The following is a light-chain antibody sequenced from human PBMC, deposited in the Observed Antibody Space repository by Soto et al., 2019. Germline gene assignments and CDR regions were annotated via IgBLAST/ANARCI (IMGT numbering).Light chain of an antibody. CDR2: AAS. J-gene: IGKJ4*01. Sequence: EVVMTQSPASLSVSPGERATLSCRASESVSTNLAWYQQKPGQPPRLLIYAASTRATGVPARFSGSGSGTEFTLTISSLQSEDFAVYYCQQYDIATGFGGGTQVEIK. V-gene: IGKV3-15*01. CDR1: ESVSTN. CDR3: QQYDIATG.